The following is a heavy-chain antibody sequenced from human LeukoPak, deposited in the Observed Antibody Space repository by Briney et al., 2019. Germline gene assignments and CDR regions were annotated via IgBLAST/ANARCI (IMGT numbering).Heavy chain of an antibody. Sequence: SETLSLTCTVSGGSISSYYWSWIRQPPGKGLEWIGYIYYSGSTNYNPSLKSRVTISVDTSKNQFSLKLSSVTAADTAVYYCARGQSITIFGVAYNWFDPWGQGTLVTVSS. CDR2: IYYSGST. CDR1: GGSISSYY. V-gene: IGHV4-59*01. J-gene: IGHJ5*02. D-gene: IGHD3-3*01. CDR3: ARGQSITIFGVAYNWFDP.